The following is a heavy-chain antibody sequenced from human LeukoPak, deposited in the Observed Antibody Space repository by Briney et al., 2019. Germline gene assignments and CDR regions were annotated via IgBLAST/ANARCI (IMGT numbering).Heavy chain of an antibody. Sequence: GGSLRLSCAASGFTFSSYDMHWVRQATGKGLEWVSAIGTAGDTYYPGSVKGRFTISRENAKNSLYLQMNSLRAGDTAVYYCARGSITMVRGVGFDPWGQGTLVTVPS. D-gene: IGHD3-10*01. CDR3: ARGSITMVRGVGFDP. V-gene: IGHV3-13*01. CDR2: IGTAGDT. J-gene: IGHJ5*02. CDR1: GFTFSSYD.